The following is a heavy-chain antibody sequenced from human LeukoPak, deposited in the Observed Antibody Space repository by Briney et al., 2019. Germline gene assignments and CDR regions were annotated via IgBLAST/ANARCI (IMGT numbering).Heavy chain of an antibody. CDR2: MYLSGTT. V-gene: IGHV4-4*02. CDR3: AGLVGRYSSGLYYYYFDY. D-gene: IGHD3-22*01. J-gene: IGHJ4*02. CDR1: GDSINSLDL. Sequence: SETLSLTCTVSGDSINSLDLWSWVRQPPGQGLAWIGEMYLSGTTHSNPSVKSRVTISIDKSKNQFFLNLSSVTAADTAVYYCAGLVGRYSSGLYYYYFDYWSQGTLVTVS.